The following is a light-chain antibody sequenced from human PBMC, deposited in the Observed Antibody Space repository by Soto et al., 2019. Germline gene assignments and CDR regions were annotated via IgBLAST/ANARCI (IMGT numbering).Light chain of an antibody. V-gene: IGLV6-57*03. CDR3: QSYDTTSWV. J-gene: IGLJ3*02. CDR1: SGSIASNY. Sequence: NFMLTQPHSVSESPGKTVTISCTRSSGSIASNYVQWYQQRPGSAPTTVIYEDHQRPSGVPDRFSGSIDSSSNSASLTISGLKTEDEADYYCQSYDTTSWVFGGGTKVTVL. CDR2: EDH.